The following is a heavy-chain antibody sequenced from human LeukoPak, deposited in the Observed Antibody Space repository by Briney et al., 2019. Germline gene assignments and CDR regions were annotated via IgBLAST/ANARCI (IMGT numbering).Heavy chain of an antibody. CDR3: ARGGIAAAGTGRTYYFDY. CDR2: IYHSGST. Sequence: SGTLSLTCAVSGGSISSSNWWSWVRQPPGKGLEWIGEIYHSGSTNYNPSLKSRVTISVDKSKNQFSLKLSSVTAADTAVYYCARGGIAAAGTGRTYYFDYWGQGTLVTVSS. CDR1: GGSISSSNW. V-gene: IGHV4-4*02. J-gene: IGHJ4*02. D-gene: IGHD6-13*01.